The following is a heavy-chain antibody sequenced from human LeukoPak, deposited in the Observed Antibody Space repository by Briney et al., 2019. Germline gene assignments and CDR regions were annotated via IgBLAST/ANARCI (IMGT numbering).Heavy chain of an antibody. CDR3: ARGLIYSPNWFDP. V-gene: IGHV3-66*01. CDR2: IYTGGNT. D-gene: IGHD4-11*01. J-gene: IGHJ5*02. Sequence: GGSLRLSCAGSGFTVSSNYMSWVRQAPAKGLEWVSVIYTGGNTYYADSVKGRFTISRDNSKSTLYLQMNSLRAEDTAVYYCARGLIYSPNWFDPWGQGTLVTVSS. CDR1: GFTVSSNY.